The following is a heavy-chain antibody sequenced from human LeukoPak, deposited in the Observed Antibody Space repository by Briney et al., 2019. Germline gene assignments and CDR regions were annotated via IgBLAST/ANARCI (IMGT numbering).Heavy chain of an antibody. J-gene: IGHJ4*02. V-gene: IGHV3-48*03. Sequence: GGSPRLSCAASGFTFSSYEMNWVRQAPGKGLEWVSYISSSGSTIYYADSVKGRFTISRDNAKNSLYLQMNSLRAEDTAVYYCARAQRMIVPNFDYWGQGTLVTVSS. CDR2: ISSSGSTI. CDR1: GFTFSSYE. CDR3: ARAQRMIVPNFDY. D-gene: IGHD3-22*01.